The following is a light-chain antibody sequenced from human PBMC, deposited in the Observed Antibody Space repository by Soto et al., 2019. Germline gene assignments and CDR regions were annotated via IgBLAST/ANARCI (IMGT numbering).Light chain of an antibody. V-gene: IGKV1-39*01. CDR3: QQSYSTPHT. Sequence: DIQMTQSPSSLSASVGDRVTITCRASQSISSYLNWYQQKPRKAPKLLIYAASSLKSGVPSRFSGSGSGTDATLTISSLQPEDFATYYCQQSYSTPHTFGGGTKVEIK. J-gene: IGKJ4*01. CDR1: QSISSY. CDR2: AAS.